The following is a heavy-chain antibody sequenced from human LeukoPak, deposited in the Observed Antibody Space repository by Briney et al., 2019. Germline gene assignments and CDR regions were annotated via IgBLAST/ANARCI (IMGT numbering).Heavy chain of an antibody. J-gene: IGHJ3*02. CDR2: ISYDGSNK. CDR3: AKDLALRYFDWLSSDAFDI. V-gene: IGHV3-30*18. Sequence: GGSLRLSCAASGFTFSSYGMHWVRQAPSKGLEWVAVISYDGSNKYYADSVKGRFAISRDNSKNTLYLQMNSLRAEDTAVYYCAKDLALRYFDWLSSDAFDIWGQGTMVTVSS. CDR1: GFTFSSYG. D-gene: IGHD3-9*01.